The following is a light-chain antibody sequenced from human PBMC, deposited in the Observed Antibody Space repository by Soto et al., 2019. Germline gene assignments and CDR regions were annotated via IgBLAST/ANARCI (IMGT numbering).Light chain of an antibody. CDR1: RSNIGSNT. CDR3: SAWDGGLNGVL. CDR2: SNN. Sequence: QSVLTQPPSASGTPGQRVTISCSGSRSNIGSNTVNWYQQLPGTAPKVLIYSNNQRPSGVPDRFSGSRSGTSASLAISGLQSEDEADYYCSAWDGGLNGVLFGGGTKLTVL. J-gene: IGLJ2*01. V-gene: IGLV1-44*01.